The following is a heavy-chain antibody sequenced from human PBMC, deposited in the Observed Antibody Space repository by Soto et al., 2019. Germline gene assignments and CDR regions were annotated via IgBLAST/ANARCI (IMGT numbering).Heavy chain of an antibody. D-gene: IGHD2-2*01. J-gene: IGHJ4*02. Sequence: GSLRLSCAASGFTFSSFAMSWVRQAPGKGLEWVSTLTGSGGTTYYADFVKGRFTISRDNSKTTLYLQMNNLRAEVTALYYCAKTVVPAARWGFDYWGQGTLVTVSS. CDR2: LTGSGGTT. V-gene: IGHV3-23*01. CDR3: AKTVVPAARWGFDY. CDR1: GFTFSSFA.